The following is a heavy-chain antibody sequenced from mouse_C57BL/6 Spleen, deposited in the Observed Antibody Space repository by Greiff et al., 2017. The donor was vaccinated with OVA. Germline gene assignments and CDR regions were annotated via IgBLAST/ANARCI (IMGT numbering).Heavy chain of an antibody. D-gene: IGHD4-1*01. CDR2: ISYDGSN. J-gene: IGHJ3*01. Sequence: EVKLVESGPGLVKPSQSLSLTCSVTGYSITSGYYWNWIRQFPGNKLEWLGYISYDGSNNYNPSLKNRISITRDTAKNQFFLKLNSVTTEDTATYYCATNCAWFAYWGQGTLVTVSA. V-gene: IGHV3-6*01. CDR3: ATNCAWFAY. CDR1: GYSITSGYY.